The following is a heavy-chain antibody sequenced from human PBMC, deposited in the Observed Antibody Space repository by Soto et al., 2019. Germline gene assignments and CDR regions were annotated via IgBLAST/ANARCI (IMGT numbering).Heavy chain of an antibody. V-gene: IGHV3-11*01. CDR2: ISGSGSTI. Sequence: GGSLRLSCAASGFTFSDYYMSWFRQAPGKGLEWVSYISGSGSTIHDADSVKGRFTISRDNAKNSLYLQMNSLRAEDTTLYYCARLGSIAAAGTPDYWGQGTLVTVSS. J-gene: IGHJ4*02. CDR1: GFTFSDYY. D-gene: IGHD6-13*01. CDR3: ARLGSIAAAGTPDY.